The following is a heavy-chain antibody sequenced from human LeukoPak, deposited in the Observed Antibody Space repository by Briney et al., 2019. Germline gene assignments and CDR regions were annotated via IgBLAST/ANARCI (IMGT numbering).Heavy chain of an antibody. CDR3: AREASDAFDI. CDR2: INSDGSST. J-gene: IGHJ3*02. CDR1: GFTFKNYW. Sequence: GGSLRLSCAASGFTFKNYWMHWVRQAPGKGLVWVSRINSDGSSTNYADSVKGRFTISRDNSKNTLFLQMNSLRAEDTAVYYCAREASDAFDIWGQGTMITVSS. V-gene: IGHV3-74*01.